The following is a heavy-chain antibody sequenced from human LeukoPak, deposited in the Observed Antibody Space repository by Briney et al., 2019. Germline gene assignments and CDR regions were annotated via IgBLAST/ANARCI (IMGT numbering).Heavy chain of an antibody. CDR1: GFTFSTYS. D-gene: IGHD1-26*01. CDR2: ISSSSSYI. J-gene: IGHJ6*03. Sequence: GGSLRLSCAASGFTFSTYSMNWVRQAPGKGLEWVSSISSSSSYIYYADSVKGRFTISRNNAKKSVYLQMNSLRAEDTAVYYCARAYSERYGLGYYYMDVWGKGTTVTISS. CDR3: ARAYSERYGLGYYYMDV. V-gene: IGHV3-21*01.